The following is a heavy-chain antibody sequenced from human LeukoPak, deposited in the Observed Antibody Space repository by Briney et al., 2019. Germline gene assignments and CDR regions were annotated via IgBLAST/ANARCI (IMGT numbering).Heavy chain of an antibody. CDR2: VYYSGSA. CDR3: ARQIETVVDKYWYFDL. CDR1: GGSISGYY. Sequence: SETLSLTCTVSGGSISGYYWSWIRQAPGKGLDWIGHVYYSGSASYNPSLKSRVTISVDTSKNQFSLNLKSVTAADTAVYSCARQIETVVDKYWYFDLWGRGTLVTVSS. V-gene: IGHV4-59*08. D-gene: IGHD4-23*01. J-gene: IGHJ2*01.